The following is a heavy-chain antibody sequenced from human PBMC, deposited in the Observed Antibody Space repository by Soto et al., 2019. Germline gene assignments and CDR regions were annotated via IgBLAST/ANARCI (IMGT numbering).Heavy chain of an antibody. CDR1: GGSFSGYY. J-gene: IGHJ4*02. CDR2: ISSSGTT. Sequence: SETLSLTCAVYGGSFSGYYLSWVRQSPGKGLEWIGYISSSGTTNYNPSLKSRVSISVDTSKNQFSLNLTSVSAADTAVYYCARAPMVLTRSYFDSWGQGTPVTVSS. CDR3: ARAPMVLTRSYFDS. D-gene: IGHD3-22*01. V-gene: IGHV4-34*11.